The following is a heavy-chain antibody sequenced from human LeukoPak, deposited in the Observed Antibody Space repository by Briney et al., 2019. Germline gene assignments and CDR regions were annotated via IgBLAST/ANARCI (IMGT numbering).Heavy chain of an antibody. CDR2: ISGSSYYI. V-gene: IGHV3-21*04. CDR3: AKSPVSSWSPFDY. CDR1: GFTFSSYT. Sequence: PGGSLRLSCAASGFTFSSYTINWVRQAPGKGLEWVSSISGSSYYIYYADSVKGRFTISRDNSKNTLFLQMNSLRAEDTAVYYCAKSPVSSWSPFDYWGQGTLVTVSS. D-gene: IGHD6-13*01. J-gene: IGHJ4*02.